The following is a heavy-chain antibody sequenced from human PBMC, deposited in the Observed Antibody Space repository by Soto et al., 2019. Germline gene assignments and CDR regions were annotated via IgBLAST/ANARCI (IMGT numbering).Heavy chain of an antibody. V-gene: IGHV1-69*05. CDR1: GGPFSSYA. D-gene: IGHD3-22*01. Sequence: QVQLVQSGAEVKKPGSSVKVSCKASGGPFSSYAISWVRQAPGQGLEWMGGFIPIFGTASYALNFQGRVTITTDQSTSTAYMELSSLRSEDTALYYCAGHSSGVPGYYYGMDDWGQGTTVTVTS. CDR3: AGHSSGVPGYYYGMDD. CDR2: FIPIFGTA. J-gene: IGHJ6*02.